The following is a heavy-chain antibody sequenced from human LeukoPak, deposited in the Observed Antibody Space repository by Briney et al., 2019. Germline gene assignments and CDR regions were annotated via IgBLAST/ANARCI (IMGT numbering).Heavy chain of an antibody. V-gene: IGHV1-24*01. Sequence: ASVKVSWKLSAHTLTELSTHWVRQAPGKGLEWMGGFDHEDGETIYAQKFQGRVTMTEDTSTDTAYMELTRLRSEYTAVYHCVTGVSYYYYMDVWGKGTTVTASS. D-gene: IGHD3-16*01. J-gene: IGHJ6*03. CDR1: AHTLTELS. CDR3: VTGVSYYYYMDV. CDR2: FDHEDGET.